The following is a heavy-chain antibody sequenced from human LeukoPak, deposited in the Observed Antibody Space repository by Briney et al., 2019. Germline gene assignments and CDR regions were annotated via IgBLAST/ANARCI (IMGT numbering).Heavy chain of an antibody. D-gene: IGHD2-2*01. Sequence: GESLKISCKGSGYNFISYWIGWVRQMPGKGLEWMGIIYPHDSETRYSPSFQGQDTISADKSISTAYLQWSSLKASDTGTYYCARLSTSSSPWFDPWGQGTLVTVSS. CDR3: ARLSTSSSPWFDP. CDR2: IYPHDSET. J-gene: IGHJ5*02. V-gene: IGHV5-51*01. CDR1: GYNFISYW.